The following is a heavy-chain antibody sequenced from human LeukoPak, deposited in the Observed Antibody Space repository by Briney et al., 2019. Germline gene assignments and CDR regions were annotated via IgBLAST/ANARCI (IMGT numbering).Heavy chain of an antibody. Sequence: GGSLRLSCAASGFTFSSYSMNWVRQAPGKGLEWVSYISSGSSTIYYADSVKGRFTISRDNAKNSLYLQMNSLRAEDTAVYYCARDGTYYYDSSGYLFDYWGQGTLVTVSS. CDR1: GFTFSSYS. CDR2: ISSGSSTI. J-gene: IGHJ4*02. V-gene: IGHV3-48*01. D-gene: IGHD3-22*01. CDR3: ARDGTYYYDSSGYLFDY.